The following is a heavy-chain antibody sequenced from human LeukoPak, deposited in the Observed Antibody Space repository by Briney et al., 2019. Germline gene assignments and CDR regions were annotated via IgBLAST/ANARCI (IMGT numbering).Heavy chain of an antibody. J-gene: IGHJ4*02. V-gene: IGHV3-23*01. Sequence: PGGSLRLSCAASGFTFSSYAMSWVRQAPGKGLEWVSAISGSGGSTYYADSVKGRFTISRDNSKNTLYLQMNSLRAEDTAVYYCAKSAYDYVWGSYRYMNPEGNYFDYWAREPWSPSPQ. CDR3: AKSAYDYVWGSYRYMNPEGNYFDY. D-gene: IGHD3-16*02. CDR2: ISGSGGST. CDR1: GFTFSSYA.